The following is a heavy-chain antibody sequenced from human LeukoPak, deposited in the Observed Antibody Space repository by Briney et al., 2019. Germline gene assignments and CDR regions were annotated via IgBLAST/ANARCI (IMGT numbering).Heavy chain of an antibody. V-gene: IGHV4-39*01. J-gene: IGHJ4*02. Sequence: SETLSLTCTVTGGSIIDNGFYWGWIRQPPGKGLEWIGRIFHSGTTNYNPSLERRVTIAVDTSKNQFSLRLTSVTAADTALYYCARLTGSWGQGTLVTVSS. D-gene: IGHD2-8*02. CDR1: GGSIIDNGFY. CDR3: ARLTGS. CDR2: IFHSGTT.